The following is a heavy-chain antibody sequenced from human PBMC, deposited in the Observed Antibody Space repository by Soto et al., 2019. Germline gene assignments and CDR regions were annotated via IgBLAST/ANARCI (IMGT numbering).Heavy chain of an antibody. J-gene: IGHJ6*02. Sequence: QVQLVESGGGVVQPGRSLRLSCVASGFTFSSSGMHWVRQAPGKGLEWVAVISYDGINKHYTDSVKGRFTISRDNSMNTLYLQMNSLRADDTAVYYCAKEVRPRGLVYYHGMDVWGQGTTVTVSS. CDR3: AKEVRPRGLVYYHGMDV. D-gene: IGHD6-19*01. CDR2: ISYDGINK. CDR1: GFTFSSSG. V-gene: IGHV3-30*18.